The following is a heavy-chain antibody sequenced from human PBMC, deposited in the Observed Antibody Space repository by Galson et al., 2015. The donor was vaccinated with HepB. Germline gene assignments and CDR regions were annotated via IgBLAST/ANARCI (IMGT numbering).Heavy chain of an antibody. V-gene: IGHV4-4*07. CDR3: ARTSVAGSFLFDS. CDR2: IYSSGNT. Sequence: LSLTCTVSGGSINTYYWSWIRQPAGKGLERIGRIYSSGNTNYNPSLNSRVTMSVDKSKNQFSLRLTSLTAADTAVYYCARTSVAGSFLFDSWGQGSLVTVSS. CDR1: GGSINTYY. D-gene: IGHD6-19*01. J-gene: IGHJ4*02.